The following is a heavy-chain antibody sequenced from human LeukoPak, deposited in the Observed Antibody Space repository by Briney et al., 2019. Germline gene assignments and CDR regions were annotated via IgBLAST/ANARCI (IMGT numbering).Heavy chain of an antibody. V-gene: IGHV4-4*07. CDR1: GGSISSYY. CDR3: ARDGDYGGNDHDAFDI. D-gene: IGHD4-23*01. Sequence: SETLSLTCTVSGGSISSYYWSWIRQPAGKGLEWIRRIYTSGSTNYNPSLKSRVTMSVDTSKNQFSLKLSSVTAADTAVYYCARDGDYGGNDHDAFDIWGQGTMVTVSS. J-gene: IGHJ3*02. CDR2: IYTSGST.